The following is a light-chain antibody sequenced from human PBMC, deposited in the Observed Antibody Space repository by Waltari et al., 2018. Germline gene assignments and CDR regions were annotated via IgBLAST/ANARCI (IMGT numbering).Light chain of an antibody. CDR2: DVS. CDR1: SSDIGGYNY. Sequence: QPALTQPASVSGSLGHSITISCTGTSSDIGGYNYASWYQQDPGKAPKLMIYDVSNRPSVVSHRFSGSKSGDTASLTISGLQAEDEADYYCSSYSSISALDVFGTGTKVTVL. J-gene: IGLJ1*01. V-gene: IGLV2-14*03. CDR3: SSYSSISALDV.